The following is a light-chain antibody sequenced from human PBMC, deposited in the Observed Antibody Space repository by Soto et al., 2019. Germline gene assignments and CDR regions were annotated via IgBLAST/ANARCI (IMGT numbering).Light chain of an antibody. Sequence: EIVLTQSPGTLSLSPGERATLSCRASQSVSSSYLAWYQQKPGQAPRLLIYGGSSRATGFPDRFSGSGSGTDFTLTISRLEPEDFAVYYCQQYSSSPGFTFGPGTKVDIK. J-gene: IGKJ3*01. V-gene: IGKV3-20*01. CDR3: QQYSSSPGFT. CDR1: QSVSSSY. CDR2: GGS.